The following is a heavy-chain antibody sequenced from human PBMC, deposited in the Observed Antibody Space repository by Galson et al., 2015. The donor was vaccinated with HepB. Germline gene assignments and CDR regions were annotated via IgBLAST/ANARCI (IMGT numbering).Heavy chain of an antibody. Sequence: QSGAEVKKPGESLKISCKGSGYSLTSYWIGWVRQMPGKGLEWMGIIYPGDSDTRYSPSFQGQVTISADKSISTAYLQWSSLKASDTAMYYCARRPIYSSSWYSARAFDIWGQGTMVTVSS. CDR3: ARRPIYSSSWYSARAFDI. CDR1: GYSLTSYW. CDR2: IYPGDSDT. V-gene: IGHV5-51*01. D-gene: IGHD6-13*01. J-gene: IGHJ3*02.